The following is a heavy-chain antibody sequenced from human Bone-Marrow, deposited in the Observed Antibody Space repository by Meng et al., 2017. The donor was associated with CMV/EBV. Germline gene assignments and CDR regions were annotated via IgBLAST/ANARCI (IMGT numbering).Heavy chain of an antibody. J-gene: IGHJ6*02. V-gene: IGHV3-30*02. CDR1: GFTFSNYD. CDR2: IRYDGNNK. CDR3: AIDNYGMDV. Sequence: GESLKISCAASGFTFSNYDMHWVRQAPGKGLEWVPFIRYDGNNKYYADSVKGRFTISRDNSKNTLYVQMDSLRAEDTAVYYCAIDNYGMDVWGQGTTVTVSS.